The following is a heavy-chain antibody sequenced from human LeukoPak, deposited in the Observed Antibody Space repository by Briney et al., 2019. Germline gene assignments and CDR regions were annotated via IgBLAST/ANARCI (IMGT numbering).Heavy chain of an antibody. J-gene: IGHJ5*02. D-gene: IGHD5-24*01. V-gene: IGHV4-59*08. CDR3: ARQEMSTILNWFNP. Sequence: SETLSLTCTVSGGSISSHYWSWIRQPPGKGLEWIGYIYYSGGTNYNPSLKSRVTISIGSSRNQFSLKLNSVTAADTAVYFCARQEMSTILNWFNPRGLGTLVTVSS. CDR1: GGSISSHY. CDR2: IYYSGGT.